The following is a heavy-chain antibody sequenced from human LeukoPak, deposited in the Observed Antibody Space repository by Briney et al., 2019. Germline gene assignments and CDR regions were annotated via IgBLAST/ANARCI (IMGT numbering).Heavy chain of an antibody. D-gene: IGHD6-6*01. CDR3: AKEGVDSSSLEYYFDY. J-gene: IGHJ4*02. V-gene: IGHV1-3*03. Sequence: ASVTVSCKASGYTFTSYAMHWVRQAPGQRLEWMGWINAGNGNTRYSQEFQGRVTITRDTSASTAYMELSSLRSEDMAVYYCAKEGVDSSSLEYYFDYWGQGTLVTVSS. CDR2: INAGNGNT. CDR1: GYTFTSYA.